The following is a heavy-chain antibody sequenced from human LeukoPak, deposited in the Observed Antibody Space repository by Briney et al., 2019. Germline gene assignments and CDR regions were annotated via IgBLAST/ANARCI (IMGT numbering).Heavy chain of an antibody. CDR3: APRAEH. V-gene: IGHV3-33*08. CDR2: KWYDGSNK. Sequence: GGSLRLSCAASGFTFSNYGMHWGRQAPGKGLEWVAVKWYDGSNKYYADSVKGRLTISRDNSKNTLYLQMNSLRDEDTAVYYCAPRAEHWGQGTLVTVSS. J-gene: IGHJ1*01. CDR1: GFTFSNYG.